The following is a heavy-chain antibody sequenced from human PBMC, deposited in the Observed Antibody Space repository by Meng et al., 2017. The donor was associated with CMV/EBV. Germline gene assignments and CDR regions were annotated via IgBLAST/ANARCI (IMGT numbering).Heavy chain of an antibody. Sequence: GESLKISCEASEFTFSDYWMSWVRQAPGKGLEWVANIREDGSDEFYVDSVKGRFTISRDNTKKSLYLQMRSLRAEDTAVYYCARKYGTSPRFHGLDVWGQGTTVTVSS. CDR2: IREDGSDE. CDR3: ARKYGTSPRFHGLDV. CDR1: EFTFSDYW. V-gene: IGHV3-7*01. J-gene: IGHJ6*02. D-gene: IGHD4-17*01.